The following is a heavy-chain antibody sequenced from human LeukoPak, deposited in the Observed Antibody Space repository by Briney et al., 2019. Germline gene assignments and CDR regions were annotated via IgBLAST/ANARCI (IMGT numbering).Heavy chain of an antibody. CDR1: RFTFRSYW. CDR3: ARAYAPYLQDIVVVPAAIGGWFDP. V-gene: IGHV3-74*01. D-gene: IGHD2-2*02. CDR2: INSEGSST. J-gene: IGHJ5*02. Sequence: GRSLRLSCAASRFTFRSYWMPWVRQPPGKGLIGVSRINSEGSSTSYADSVKGRFTISRDNATNTLYLQMNCLRAEDTAVYYCARAYAPYLQDIVVVPAAIGGWFDPWGEGTLVTVSS.